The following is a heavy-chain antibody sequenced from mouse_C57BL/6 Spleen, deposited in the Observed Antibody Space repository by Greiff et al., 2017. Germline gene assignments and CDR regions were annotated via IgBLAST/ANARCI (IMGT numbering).Heavy chain of an antibody. V-gene: IGHV1-64*01. CDR3: ARLPLTTVVATRAY. J-gene: IGHJ3*01. D-gene: IGHD1-1*01. CDR1: GYTFTSYW. Sequence: VQLQQPGAELVKPGASVKLSCKASGYTFTSYWMHWVKQRPGQGLEWIGMIHPNSGSTNYNEKFKSKATLTVDKSSSTAYMQLSSLTSEDSAVYYCARLPLTTVVATRAYWGQGTLVTVSA. CDR2: IHPNSGST.